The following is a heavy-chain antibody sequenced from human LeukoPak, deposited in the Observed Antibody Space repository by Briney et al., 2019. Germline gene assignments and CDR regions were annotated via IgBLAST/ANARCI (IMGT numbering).Heavy chain of an antibody. Sequence: PGGSLRLSCAASGFIFSDFFMAWIRQAPGKGLVWVSLINADGSTATYADSVKGRFTISRDNARNTLSLQMNSLTIEDTAVYYCVVVVEPPDSDGFDVWGQGTMITVSS. V-gene: IGHV3-74*01. J-gene: IGHJ3*01. D-gene: IGHD1-14*01. CDR3: VVVVEPPDSDGFDV. CDR2: INADGSTA. CDR1: GFIFSDFF.